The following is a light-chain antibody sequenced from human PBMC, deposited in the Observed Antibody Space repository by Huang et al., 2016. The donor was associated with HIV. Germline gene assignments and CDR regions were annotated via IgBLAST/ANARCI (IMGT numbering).Light chain of an antibody. Sequence: DIQMTQSPSSLSAYVGVRVTITCRASQGISNSLAWYQQKPGKAPKLLVYIASRLESGVPSRFGGSGSETDFTLTISSLQPEDSATYYCQQYFSPLRTFGQGTKVEIK. CDR1: QGISNS. J-gene: IGKJ1*01. CDR3: QQYFSPLRT. V-gene: IGKV1-NL1*01. CDR2: IAS.